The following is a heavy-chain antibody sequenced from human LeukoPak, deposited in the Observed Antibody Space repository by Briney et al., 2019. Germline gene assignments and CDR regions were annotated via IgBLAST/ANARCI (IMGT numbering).Heavy chain of an antibody. CDR3: ARAEWDIVGVPAAAFDY. J-gene: IGHJ4*02. V-gene: IGHV3-7*03. Sequence: GGALRLSCAASGFTFSSYWMSWVRQAPGKGLEWVANIKQDGSEKYYVDSVKGRFTISRDNAKNSLYLQMNSLRAEDTAVYYCARAEWDIVGVPAAAFDYWAQRTLVTVSS. D-gene: IGHD2-2*01. CDR1: GFTFSSYW. CDR2: IKQDGSEK.